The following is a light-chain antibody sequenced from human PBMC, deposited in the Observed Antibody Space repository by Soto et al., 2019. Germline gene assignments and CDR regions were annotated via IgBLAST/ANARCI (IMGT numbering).Light chain of an antibody. Sequence: EIVLTQSPATLSLSPGERATLSCRASQSVSSYLAWYQQKPGQAPRLLIYDASNRATGIPARFSGSESGTDFTRTISSLEPEDFAVYYCQQRSNWPPPFTFGPGTKVDIK. CDR2: DAS. J-gene: IGKJ3*01. CDR3: QQRSNWPPPFT. CDR1: QSVSSY. V-gene: IGKV3-11*01.